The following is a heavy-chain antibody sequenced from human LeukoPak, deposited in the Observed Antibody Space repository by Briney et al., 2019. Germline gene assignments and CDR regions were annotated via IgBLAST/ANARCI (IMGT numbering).Heavy chain of an antibody. CDR3: ARAIQLWPEQIDY. V-gene: IGHV1-69*13. J-gene: IGHJ4*02. CDR2: IIPIFGTA. Sequence: SVKVSCKASGGTFISYAISWVRQAPGQGLEWMGGIIPIFGTANYAQKFQGRVTITADESTSTAYMELSSLRSEDTAVYYCARAIQLWPEQIDYWGQGTLVTVSS. D-gene: IGHD5-18*01. CDR1: GGTFISYA.